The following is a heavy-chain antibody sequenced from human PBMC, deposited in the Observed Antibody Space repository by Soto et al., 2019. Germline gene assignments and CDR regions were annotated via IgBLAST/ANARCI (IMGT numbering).Heavy chain of an antibody. CDR1: GYTLTELS. CDR3: ATRLRAAGYFDY. Sequence: ASVKVSCKVSGYTLTELSMHWVRQAPGKGLEWMGGFDPEDGETIYAQKFQGRVTMTEDTSTDTAYMELSSLRSEDTAVYYCATRLRAAGYFDYWGQGTLVTVSS. CDR2: FDPEDGET. J-gene: IGHJ4*02. D-gene: IGHD6-13*01. V-gene: IGHV1-24*01.